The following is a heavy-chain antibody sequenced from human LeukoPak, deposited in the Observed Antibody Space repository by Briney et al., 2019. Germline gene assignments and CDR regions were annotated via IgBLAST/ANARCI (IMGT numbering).Heavy chain of an antibody. CDR1: GGSTSSYY. D-gene: IGHD1-26*01. CDR2: IYYSGST. V-gene: IGHV4-59*08. Sequence: SETLSLTCTVSGGSTSSYYWSWIRQPPGKGLEWIGYIYYSGSTNYNPSLKSRVTISVDTSKNQFSLKLSSVTAADTAAYYCARPTRFVGSREPNAFDIWGQGTMVTVSS. CDR3: ARPTRFVGSREPNAFDI. J-gene: IGHJ3*02.